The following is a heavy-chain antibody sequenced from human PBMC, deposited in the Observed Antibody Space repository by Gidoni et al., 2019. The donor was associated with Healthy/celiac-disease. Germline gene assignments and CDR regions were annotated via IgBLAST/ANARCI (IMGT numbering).Heavy chain of an antibody. CDR2: ISWNSGSI. J-gene: IGHJ6*03. V-gene: IGHV3-9*01. Sequence: EVQLVESGGGLVQPGRSLRLSCAASGFTFDDYAMHWVRQAPGKGLEWVSGISWNSGSIGYADSVKGRFTISRDNAKNSLYLQMNSLRAEDTALYYCAKGWNYVDYYYYMDVWGKGTTVTVSS. D-gene: IGHD1-7*01. CDR3: AKGWNYVDYYYYMDV. CDR1: GFTFDDYA.